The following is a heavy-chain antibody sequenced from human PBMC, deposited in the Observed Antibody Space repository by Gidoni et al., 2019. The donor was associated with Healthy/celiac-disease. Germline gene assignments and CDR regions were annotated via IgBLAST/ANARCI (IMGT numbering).Heavy chain of an antibody. V-gene: IGHV3-33*01. CDR2: IWYDGSNK. Sequence: QVQLVESGGGVVQPGRSLRLSCAAYGFTFSSYGMHWVRQAPGKGLEWVAVIWYDGSNKYYADSVKGRFTISRDNSKTTLYLQMNSLRAEDTAVYYCAREEGGYSSGPFDYWGQGTLVTVSS. J-gene: IGHJ4*02. D-gene: IGHD6-19*01. CDR1: GFTFSSYG. CDR3: AREEGGYSSGPFDY.